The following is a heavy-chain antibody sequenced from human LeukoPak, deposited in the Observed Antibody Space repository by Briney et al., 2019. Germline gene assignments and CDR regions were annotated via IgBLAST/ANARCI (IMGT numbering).Heavy chain of an antibody. D-gene: IGHD3-3*01. CDR2: INHSGST. Sequence: PSETLSLTCAVYGGSFSGYYWSWIRQPPGKGLEWIGEINHSGSTNYNPSLKSRVTISVDTSKNQFSLKLSSVTAADTAVYYCARGGYDFWSGHARLFDYWGQGTLVTVSS. V-gene: IGHV4-34*01. CDR3: ARGGYDFWSGHARLFDY. CDR1: GGSFSGYY. J-gene: IGHJ4*02.